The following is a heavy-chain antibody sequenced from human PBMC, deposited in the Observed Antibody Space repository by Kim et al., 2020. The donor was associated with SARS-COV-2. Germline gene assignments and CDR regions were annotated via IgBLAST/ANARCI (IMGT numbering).Heavy chain of an antibody. D-gene: IGHD1-1*01. J-gene: IGHJ4*02. CDR1: GFSFSTLG. Sequence: GGSLRLSCEASGFSFSTLGMTWVRQSPGKGLEWIAAVSASGDSTHYADSVKGRFVISRDNSKKMVFLEMNSLRVEDTAVYYCANPPFGTYGNWGQGTRVTVSS. CDR2: VSASGDST. CDR3: ANPPFGTYGN. V-gene: IGHV3-23*01.